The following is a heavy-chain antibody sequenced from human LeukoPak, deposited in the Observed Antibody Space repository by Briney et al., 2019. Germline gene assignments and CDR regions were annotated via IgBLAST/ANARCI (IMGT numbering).Heavy chain of an antibody. V-gene: IGHV1-2*04. D-gene: IGHD3-10*01. J-gene: IGHJ5*02. CDR1: GYTFTGYY. CDR3: ARGIRITMVRGVILNWFDP. Sequence: GASVKVSCKASGYTFTGYYMHWVRQAPGQGLEWMGWINPNSGGTNYAQKFQGWVTMTRDTSISTAYMELSRLRSDDTAVYYCARGIRITMVRGVILNWFDPWGQGTLVTVSS. CDR2: INPNSGGT.